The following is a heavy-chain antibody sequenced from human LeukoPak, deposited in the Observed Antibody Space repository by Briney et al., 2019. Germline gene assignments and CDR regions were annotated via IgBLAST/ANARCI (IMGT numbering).Heavy chain of an antibody. CDR2: ISYDGGNK. CDR1: GFTFSSYG. CDR3: AKDFRDYYDILTGYFDPFDVPVY. J-gene: IGHJ4*02. D-gene: IGHD3-9*01. Sequence: PGGSLRLSCAASGFTFSSYGMHWVRQAPGKGLEWGAVISYDGGNKYYADSVKGRFTISRDNSKNTLYLQMNSLRTEDTAVYYCAKDFRDYYDILTGYFDPFDVPVYWGQGTLVTVSS. V-gene: IGHV3-30*18.